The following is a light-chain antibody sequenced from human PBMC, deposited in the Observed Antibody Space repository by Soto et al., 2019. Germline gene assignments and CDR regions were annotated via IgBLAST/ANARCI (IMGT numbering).Light chain of an antibody. CDR2: AAS. CDR3: QQSYTTPRT. CDR1: QGITTY. Sequence: DLQMTQSPASLSASVGDRVTITCRATQGITTYLNWYQQKPGKAPKLLIHAASTLRSGVPSRFSGGGSGTDFTLTISSLQPEDFAIYYCQQSYTTPRTFGQGTMVEIK. V-gene: IGKV1-39*01. J-gene: IGKJ1*01.